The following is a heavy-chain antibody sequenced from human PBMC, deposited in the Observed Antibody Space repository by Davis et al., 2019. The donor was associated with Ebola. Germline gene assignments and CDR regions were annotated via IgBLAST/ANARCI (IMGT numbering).Heavy chain of an antibody. CDR2: IWYDGSNK. CDR3: ARDPTSTMGFDY. D-gene: IGHD5/OR15-5a*01. CDR1: GSTFSSYG. Sequence: PGGSLRLSCAASGSTFSSYGMHWVRQAPGKGLEWVAVIWYDGSNKYYADSVKGRFTISRDNSKNTLYLQMNSLRAEDTAVYYCARDPTSTMGFDYWGQGTLVTVSS. J-gene: IGHJ4*02. V-gene: IGHV3-33*01.